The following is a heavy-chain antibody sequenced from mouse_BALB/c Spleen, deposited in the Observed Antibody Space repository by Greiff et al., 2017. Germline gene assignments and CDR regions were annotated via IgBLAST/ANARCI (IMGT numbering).Heavy chain of an antibody. CDR1: GYTFTSYW. Sequence: QVQLKQSGAELVKPGASVKLSCKASGYTFTSYWMHWVKQRPGQGLEWIGEINPSNGRTNYNEKFKSKATLTVDKSSSTAYMQLSSLTSEDSAVYYCASGDFDYWGQGTTLTVSS. CDR2: INPSNGRT. J-gene: IGHJ2*01. CDR3: ASGDFDY. V-gene: IGHV1S81*02.